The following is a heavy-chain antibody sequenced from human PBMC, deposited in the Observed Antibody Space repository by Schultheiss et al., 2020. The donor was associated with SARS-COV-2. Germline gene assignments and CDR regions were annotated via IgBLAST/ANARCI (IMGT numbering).Heavy chain of an antibody. V-gene: IGHV4-30-2*01. CDR3: ATDYYYDSSGGHDY. J-gene: IGHJ4*02. Sequence: SETLSLTCAVSGGSISSGGYSWSWIRQPPGKGLEWIGYIYHSGSTNYNPSLKSRVTISVDTSKNQFSLKLSSVTAADTAVYYCATDYYYDSSGGHDYWGQGTLVTVSS. CDR2: IYHSGST. CDR1: GGSISSGGYS. D-gene: IGHD3-22*01.